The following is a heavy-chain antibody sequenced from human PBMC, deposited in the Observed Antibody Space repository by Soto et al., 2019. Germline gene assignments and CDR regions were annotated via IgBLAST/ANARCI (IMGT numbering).Heavy chain of an antibody. V-gene: IGHV3-23*01. CDR1: GFTFSRHA. CDR2: LSDSGGSI. CDR3: AKVSSSWYAGFFDL. J-gene: IGHJ4*02. Sequence: PGGSLRLSCTASGFTFSRHAMTWVRQAPGKGLEWVSGLSDSGGSIYYADSVKGRFTISRDNSMNTLYLQMNTLRAEDTAIYYCAKVSSSWYAGFFDLWGQRTLVTVPQ. D-gene: IGHD6-13*01.